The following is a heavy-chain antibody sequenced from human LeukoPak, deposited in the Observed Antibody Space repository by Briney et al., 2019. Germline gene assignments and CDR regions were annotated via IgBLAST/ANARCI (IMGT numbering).Heavy chain of an antibody. V-gene: IGHV4-59*08. J-gene: IGHJ6*02. CDR1: GGSISRYY. CDR3: ARREGSGWDYYGMDV. D-gene: IGHD6-25*01. Sequence: PSETMSLTSTVYGGSISRYYWSWNRQPPGKGLEWIGYIYYSGSTNYNPTLKSRVTISVDTSKNQSSLRLSPVTAADTAVYYCARREGSGWDYYGMDVWGQGTTVTVSS. CDR2: IYYSGST.